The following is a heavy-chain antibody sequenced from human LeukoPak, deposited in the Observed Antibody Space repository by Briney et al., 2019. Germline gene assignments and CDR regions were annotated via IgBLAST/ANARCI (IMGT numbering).Heavy chain of an antibody. V-gene: IGHV3-48*01. J-gene: IGHJ5*02. D-gene: IGHD3-10*01. Sequence: GGSLRLSCAASGFTFSSYWMSWVRQAPGKGLEWVSYISSSSSTIYYADSVKGRFTISRDNAKNSLYLQMNSLRAEDTAVYYCARDHASPMVRGFRPLFDPWGQGTLVTVSS. CDR2: ISSSSSTI. CDR1: GFTFSSYW. CDR3: ARDHASPMVRGFRPLFDP.